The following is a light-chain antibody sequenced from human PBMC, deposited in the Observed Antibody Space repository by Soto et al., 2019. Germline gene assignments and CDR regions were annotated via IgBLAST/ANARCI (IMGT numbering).Light chain of an antibody. Sequence: QSALTQPASVSGSPGQSITISCTGTSSDVGGYNYVSWYQQHPGKAPKLMIYEVSNRPSGVSNRFSGSKSGNTASLTISGLQAEDEADYYSSSYTSSSTSGYVFGTATKLTVL. CDR3: SSYTSSSTSGYV. V-gene: IGLV2-14*01. CDR1: SSDVGGYNY. CDR2: EVS. J-gene: IGLJ1*01.